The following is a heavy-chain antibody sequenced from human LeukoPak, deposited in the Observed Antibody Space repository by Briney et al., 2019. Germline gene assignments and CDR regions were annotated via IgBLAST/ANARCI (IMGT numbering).Heavy chain of an antibody. J-gene: IGHJ6*03. CDR1: GGTFSSYA. CDR2: IIPIFGTA. V-gene: IGHV1-69*06. Sequence: SVKVSCKASGGTFSSYAISWVRQAPGQGLEWMGGIIPIFGTANYAQKFQGRVTITADKSTSTAYMELSSLGSEDTDVYYCARDVSGYEIIPEAFYYMDVWGKGTTVTVSS. CDR3: ARDVSGYEIIPEAFYYMDV. D-gene: IGHD5-12*01.